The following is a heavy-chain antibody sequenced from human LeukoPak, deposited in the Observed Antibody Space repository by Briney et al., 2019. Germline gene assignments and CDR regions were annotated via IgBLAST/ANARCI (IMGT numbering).Heavy chain of an antibody. V-gene: IGHV1-46*01. Sequence: ASVKVSCKASGSTFTSYYMHWVRQAPGQGLEWMGIINPSGGSTSYAQKFQGRVTMTRDTSTSTVHMELSSLRSEDTAVYYCARWSPTTVTQSNWYFDLWGRGTLVTVSS. CDR2: INPSGGST. J-gene: IGHJ2*01. D-gene: IGHD4-17*01. CDR3: ARWSPTTVTQSNWYFDL. CDR1: GSTFTSYY.